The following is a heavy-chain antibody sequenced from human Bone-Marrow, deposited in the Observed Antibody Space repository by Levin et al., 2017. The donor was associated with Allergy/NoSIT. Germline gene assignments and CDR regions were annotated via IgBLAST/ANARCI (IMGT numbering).Heavy chain of an antibody. Sequence: GESLKISCVTSGFTLSPYEMNWIRQAPGKGLEWIAYISGSENTIYYADSVKGRFTISRDNAQNLVSLQMTSLRADDSALYYYVRDSRIAGRRFDYWGQGTRVIVSS. CDR3: VRDSRIAGRRFDY. CDR2: ISGSENTI. D-gene: IGHD6-6*01. CDR1: GFTLSPYE. V-gene: IGHV3-48*03. J-gene: IGHJ4*02.